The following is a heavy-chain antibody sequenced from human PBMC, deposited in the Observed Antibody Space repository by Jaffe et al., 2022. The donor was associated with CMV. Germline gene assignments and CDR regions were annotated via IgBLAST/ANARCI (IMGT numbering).Heavy chain of an antibody. V-gene: IGHV3-73*02. CDR2: MRSKTDDYAT. CDR3: VSGQWQLKNHMDV. J-gene: IGHJ6*02. CDR1: GFTFSGSA. D-gene: IGHD6-19*01. Sequence: EVQLVESGGGLVQPGGSLKLSCVVSGFTFSGSAIHWVRQASGKGLEWVGRMRSKTDDYATAYGVSLEGRFTISRDDSKNTAYLQMNSLQTEDTAVYYCVSGQWQLKNHMDVWGQGTTVTVSS.